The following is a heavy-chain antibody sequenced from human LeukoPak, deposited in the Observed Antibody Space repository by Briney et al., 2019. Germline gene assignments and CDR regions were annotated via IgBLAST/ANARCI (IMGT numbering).Heavy chain of an antibody. Sequence: PGGSLRLSCAASGFTFSSYEMNWVRQAPGKGLEWVSYISSSGSTIYYADSVKGRFTISRDNAKNSLYLQMNSLRAEDTAVYYCARYSATTPSARALGYWGQGTLVTVSS. CDR1: GFTFSSYE. CDR3: ARYSATTPSARALGY. CDR2: ISSSGSTI. D-gene: IGHD5-12*01. V-gene: IGHV3-48*03. J-gene: IGHJ4*02.